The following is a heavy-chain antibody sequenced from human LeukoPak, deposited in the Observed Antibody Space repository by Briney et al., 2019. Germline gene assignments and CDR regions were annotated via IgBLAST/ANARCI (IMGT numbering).Heavy chain of an antibody. D-gene: IGHD4-23*01. CDR1: GGSISSSTYY. CDR3: ASHTGGNLVAFDL. J-gene: IGHJ3*01. CDR2: IYYSGST. V-gene: IGHV4-39*01. Sequence: KPSETLSLTCTVSGGSISSSTYYWGWIRQPPGKGLEWIGSIYYSGSTYYNPSLKSRVTISVDTSKNQFSLKLNSVTAADTAVYYCASHTGGNLVAFDLWGQGTMVTVSS.